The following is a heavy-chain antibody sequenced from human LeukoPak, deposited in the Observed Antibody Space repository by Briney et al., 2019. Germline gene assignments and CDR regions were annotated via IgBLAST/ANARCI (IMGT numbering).Heavy chain of an antibody. CDR1: GFTLSSYW. V-gene: IGHV3-74*01. Sequence: PGGSLRLSCAASGFTLSSYWMHWVDQPPGKGLVWVSRINSDGSSTNYADSVKGRFTISRDNAKNTLYLQMNSLRAEDTAVYYCARDNKFQKVVSYYGMDVWGQGTTVTASS. CDR2: INSDGSST. CDR3: ARDNKFQKVVSYYGMDV. D-gene: IGHD4-23*01. J-gene: IGHJ6*02.